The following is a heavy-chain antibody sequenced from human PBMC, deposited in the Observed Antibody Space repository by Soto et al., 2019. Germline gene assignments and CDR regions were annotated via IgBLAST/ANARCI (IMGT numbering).Heavy chain of an antibody. CDR1: GYTFTSYY. V-gene: IGHV1-46*01. CDR2: INPSGGST. J-gene: IGHJ6*02. Sequence: GASVKVSCKASGYTFTSYYMHWVRQAPGQGLEWVGIINPSGGSTSYAQKFQGRVTMTRDTSTSTVYMELSSLRSEDTAVYYCARGYYYDSSGPFSPGMDVWGQGTTVTVSS. D-gene: IGHD3-22*01. CDR3: ARGYYYDSSGPFSPGMDV.